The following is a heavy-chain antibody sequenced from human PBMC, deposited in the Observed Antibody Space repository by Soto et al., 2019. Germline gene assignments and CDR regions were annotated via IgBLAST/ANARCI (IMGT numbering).Heavy chain of an antibody. CDR2: IGYSTGSI. V-gene: IGHV3-48*02. D-gene: IGHD3-22*01. CDR3: AGVRTTMIVVVMDY. J-gene: IGHJ4*02. CDR1: GFTFSASG. Sequence: EVQLVESGGGLVQPGGSLRLSCAVSGFTFSASGMSWVRKAPGKGLEWLSYIGYSTGSIYYADSVRGRFTVSRDNAKNSVYLQMNSLRDEDTAVYYCAGVRTTMIVVVMDYWGQGTLVTVSS.